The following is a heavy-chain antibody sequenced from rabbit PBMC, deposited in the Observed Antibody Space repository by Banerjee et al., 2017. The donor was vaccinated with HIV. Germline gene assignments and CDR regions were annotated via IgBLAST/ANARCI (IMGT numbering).Heavy chain of an antibody. Sequence: QSLEESGGDLVQPGASLTLACTASGFSFSSGYDMCWVRQAPGKGLDWIACIYNGDGGPYYANWAKGRFSLSKTSSTTVTLQMTSLTAADTATYFCASGGSRYWGLWGPGTLVTVS. CDR2: IYNGDGGP. J-gene: IGHJ4*01. CDR1: GFSFSSGYD. CDR3: ASGGSRYWGL. V-gene: IGHV1S40*01. D-gene: IGHD8-1*01.